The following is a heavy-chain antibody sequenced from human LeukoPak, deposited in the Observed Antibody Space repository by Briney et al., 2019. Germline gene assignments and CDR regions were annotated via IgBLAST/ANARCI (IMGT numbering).Heavy chain of an antibody. D-gene: IGHD2-2*01. CDR2: ISAYNGNT. J-gene: IGHJ4*02. V-gene: IGHV1-18*01. Sequence: ASVKVSCKASGYTFTSYGISWVRQAPGQGLEWMGWISAYNGNTNYAQKLKGRVTMTTDTSTSTAYMELRSLRSDDTAVYYCARGYCSSTSCYEWAYWGQGTLVTVSS. CDR1: GYTFTSYG. CDR3: ARGYCSSTSCYEWAY.